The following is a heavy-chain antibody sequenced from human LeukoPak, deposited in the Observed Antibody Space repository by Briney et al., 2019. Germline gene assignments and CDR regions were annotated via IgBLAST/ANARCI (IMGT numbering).Heavy chain of an antibody. J-gene: IGHJ4*02. D-gene: IGHD1-26*01. CDR3: AKGYSGSYRSYFGY. Sequence: GGSLRLSCAASGFTFTTYAMSWVRQAPGKGLEWVSTVGGNGGSTYYADSVKGRFTISRDNPKNTLYLQMNTLRAEDTALYYCAKGYSGSYRSYFGYWGQGSLVTVSS. CDR1: GFTFTTYA. V-gene: IGHV3-23*01. CDR2: VGGNGGST.